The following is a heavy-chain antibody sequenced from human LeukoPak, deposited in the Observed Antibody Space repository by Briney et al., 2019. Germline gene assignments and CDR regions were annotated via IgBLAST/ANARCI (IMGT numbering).Heavy chain of an antibody. CDR1: GYTFSNYA. D-gene: IGHD3-9*01. V-gene: IGHV1-18*01. J-gene: IGHJ4*02. CDR3: ARFQGVYDILTGYDPLLGYFDY. Sequence: VASVKVSCKASGYTFSNYAINWVRQAPGQGLEWMGWISTNNGSTNYAQKLQDRVTMTTDTSTSTAYMELSRLRSDDTAVYYCARFQGVYDILTGYDPLLGYFDYWGQGTLVTVSS. CDR2: ISTNNGST.